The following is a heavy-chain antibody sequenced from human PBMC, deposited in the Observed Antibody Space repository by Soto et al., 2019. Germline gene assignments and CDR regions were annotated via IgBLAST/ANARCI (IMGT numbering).Heavy chain of an antibody. J-gene: IGHJ3*02. D-gene: IGHD6-19*01. CDR1: GFTFSSYA. CDR2: ISGSGGST. CDR3: AKDINSRGWYGALDAFDI. V-gene: IGHV3-23*01. Sequence: EVQLLESGGGLVQPGGSLRLSCAASGFTFSSYAMSWVRQAPGKGLERVSAISGSGGSTYYADSVTGRFTISRDNSKNTLYLQTNSRRAEDTAVYYCAKDINSRGWYGALDAFDIWGQGTMVTVSS.